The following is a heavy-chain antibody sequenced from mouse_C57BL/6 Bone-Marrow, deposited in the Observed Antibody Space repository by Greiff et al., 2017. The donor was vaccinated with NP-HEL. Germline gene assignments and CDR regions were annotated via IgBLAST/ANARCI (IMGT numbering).Heavy chain of an antibody. Sequence: EVKLQESGGGLVQPGGSMKLSCVASGFTFSNYWMNWVRQSPEKGLEWVAQIRLKSDNYATHYAESVTGRFTISRDDSKSSVYLQMNNLRAEDTGIYYCTIYYDYDAWFAYWGQGTLVTVSA. CDR1: GFTFSNYW. CDR3: TIYYDYDAWFAY. V-gene: IGHV6-3*01. D-gene: IGHD2-4*01. J-gene: IGHJ3*01. CDR2: IRLKSDNYAT.